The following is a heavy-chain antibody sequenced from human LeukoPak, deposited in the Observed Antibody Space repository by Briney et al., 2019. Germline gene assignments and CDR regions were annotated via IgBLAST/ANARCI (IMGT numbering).Heavy chain of an antibody. V-gene: IGHV4-39*01. J-gene: IGHJ4*02. Sequence: SETLSLTCTVSGGSISSSSYYWGWIRQPPGKGLEWIGSIYYSGSTYYNPSLKSRVTISVDTSKNQFSLKLSPVTAADTAVYYCDGYNPYLHYWGQGTLVTVSS. CDR2: IYYSGST. CDR3: DGYNPYLHY. D-gene: IGHD5-24*01. CDR1: GGSISSSSYY.